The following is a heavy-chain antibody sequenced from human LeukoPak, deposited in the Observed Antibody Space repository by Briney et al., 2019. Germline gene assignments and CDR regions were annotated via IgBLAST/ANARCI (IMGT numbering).Heavy chain of an antibody. V-gene: IGHV3-7*05. CDR3: ARVIPVAGTIFDY. D-gene: IGHD6-19*01. Sequence: PGGSLRLSCAASGFTFSGYEMSWGRQAPGKGLEWVANIKQDGSEKYYVDSVKGRFTISRDSAKNSLYLQMNSLRAEDTAVYYCARVIPVAGTIFDYWGQGTLVTVSS. CDR1: GFTFSGYE. J-gene: IGHJ4*02. CDR2: IKQDGSEK.